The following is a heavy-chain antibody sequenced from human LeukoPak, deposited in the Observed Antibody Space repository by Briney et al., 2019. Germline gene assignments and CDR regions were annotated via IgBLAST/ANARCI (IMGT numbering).Heavy chain of an antibody. D-gene: IGHD5-24*01. V-gene: IGHV4-59*08. CDR3: ASSWEMATQIDY. CDR2: IYYSGST. J-gene: IGHJ4*02. CDR1: GGSISSYY. Sequence: PSETLSLTCTVSGGSISSYYWSWIRQPPGKGLEWIGYIYYSGSTNYNPSLKSRVTISVDTSKNQFSLKLSSVTAADTAVYYCASSWEMATQIDYWGQGTLVTVSS.